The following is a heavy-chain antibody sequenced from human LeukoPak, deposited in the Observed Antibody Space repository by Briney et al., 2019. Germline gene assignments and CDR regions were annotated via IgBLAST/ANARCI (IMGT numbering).Heavy chain of an antibody. CDR1: GYTFTSYA. V-gene: IGHV7-4-1*02. CDR2: INTNTGSP. Sequence: ASVKVSCKASGYTFTSYAMNWVRQAPGQGLEWMGWINTNTGSPTYAQGFTGRFVFSLDTSVSTAYLQISSLKAEDTAVYYCASQWLSNAFDIWGQGTMVTVSS. CDR3: ASQWLSNAFDI. J-gene: IGHJ3*02. D-gene: IGHD3-22*01.